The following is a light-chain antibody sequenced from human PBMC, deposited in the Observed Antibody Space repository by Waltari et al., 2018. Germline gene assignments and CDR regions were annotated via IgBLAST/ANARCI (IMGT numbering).Light chain of an antibody. V-gene: IGKV3-11*01. J-gene: IGKJ5*01. CDR2: DTF. CDR3: QQRLNWPPVT. CDR1: QSVDRY. Sequence: EVVLTPSPATLSLSPGERATSPCRASQSVDRYLAWYQQKPGQAPRLLIYDTFFRATGIPARFSGSGSGTDFTLTISSLEPEDFAVYYCQQRLNWPPVTFGQGTRLEIK.